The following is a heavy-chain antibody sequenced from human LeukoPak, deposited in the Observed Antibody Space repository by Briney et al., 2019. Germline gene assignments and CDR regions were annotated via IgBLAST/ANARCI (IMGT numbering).Heavy chain of an antibody. CDR1: ADSISSYY. CDR2: IYYSGST. J-gene: IGHJ5*02. D-gene: IGHD6-19*01. V-gene: IGHV4-59*01. Sequence: TSETLSLTCTVSADSISSYYWTWIRQPPGKGLEWIGFIYYSGSTNYNPSLKSRVTISVDTSKNQFSLKLSSVTAADTAVYYCARDSSGWYHWFDPWGQGTLVTVSS. CDR3: ARDSSGWYHWFDP.